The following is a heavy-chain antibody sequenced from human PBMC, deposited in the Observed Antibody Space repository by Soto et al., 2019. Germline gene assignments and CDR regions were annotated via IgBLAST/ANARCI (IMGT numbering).Heavy chain of an antibody. CDR1: GYTFTSYG. J-gene: IGHJ4*02. Sequence: GASVKVSCKASGYTFTSYGISWVRQAPGQGLEWMGWISAYNGNTNYAQKLQGRVTMTTDTSTSTAYMELRSLRSDDTAVYFCARARYYDILTGDFPPYFDYWGQGTLVTVSS. CDR3: ARARYYDILTGDFPPYFDY. D-gene: IGHD3-9*01. CDR2: ISAYNGNT. V-gene: IGHV1-18*01.